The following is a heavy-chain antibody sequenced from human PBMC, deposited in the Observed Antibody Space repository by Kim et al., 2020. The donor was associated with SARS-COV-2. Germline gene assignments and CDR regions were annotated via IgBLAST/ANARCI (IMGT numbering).Heavy chain of an antibody. D-gene: IGHD3-22*01. CDR1: GGSISSSSYY. CDR3: ARHDYYDNKWFDP. Sequence: SETLSLTCTVSGGSISSSSYYWGWIRQPPGKGLEWIGSIYYSGSTYYNPSLKSRVTISVDTSKNQFSLKLSSVTAADTAVYYCARHDYYDNKWFDPWGQGTLVTVSS. J-gene: IGHJ5*02. CDR2: IYYSGST. V-gene: IGHV4-39*01.